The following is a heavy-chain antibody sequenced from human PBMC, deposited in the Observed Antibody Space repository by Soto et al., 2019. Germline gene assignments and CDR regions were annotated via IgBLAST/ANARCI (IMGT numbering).Heavy chain of an antibody. D-gene: IGHD3-10*01. CDR3: ARRLWFGDSNWFDP. J-gene: IGHJ5*02. Sequence: QVQLQESGPGLVKPSETLSLTCTVAGGSISSYYWSWIRQPPGKGLEWIGYIYYSGSTNYNPSLKSRVTISVDTSKNQCSLKLSSVTAADTAVYYCARRLWFGDSNWFDPWGQGTLVTVSA. CDR2: IYYSGST. CDR1: GGSISSYY. V-gene: IGHV4-59*08.